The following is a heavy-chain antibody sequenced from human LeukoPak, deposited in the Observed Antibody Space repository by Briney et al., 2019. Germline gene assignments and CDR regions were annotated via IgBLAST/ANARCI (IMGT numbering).Heavy chain of an antibody. V-gene: IGHV4-59*01. J-gene: IGHJ4*02. CDR2: IYYSGST. CDR3: ARVKYSGYDWFDY. Sequence: SETLSLTCTVSGGSISSYYWSWIRQPPGKGLEWIGYIYYSGSTNYNPSLKSRVTISVDTSKNQSSMKLSSVTAADTAVYYCARVKYSGYDWFDYWGQGTLVTVSS. CDR1: GGSISSYY. D-gene: IGHD5-12*01.